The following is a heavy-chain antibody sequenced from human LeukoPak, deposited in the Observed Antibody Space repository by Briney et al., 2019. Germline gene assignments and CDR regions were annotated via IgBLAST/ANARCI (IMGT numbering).Heavy chain of an antibody. D-gene: IGHD3-22*01. Sequence: SETLSLTCTVSGGSISSSSYYWGWIRQPPGKGLEWIGSIYYSGSTYYNPSLKSRVTISVDTSKNQFSLKLSSVTAADTAVYYCVTYYYGSSAPKRNYWGQGILVTVSS. CDR2: IYYSGST. CDR1: GGSISSSSYY. V-gene: IGHV4-39*01. CDR3: VTYYYGSSAPKRNY. J-gene: IGHJ4*02.